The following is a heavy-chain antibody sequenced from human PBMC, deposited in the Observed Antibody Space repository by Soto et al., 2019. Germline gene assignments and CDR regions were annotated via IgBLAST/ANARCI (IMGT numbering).Heavy chain of an antibody. J-gene: IGHJ6*02. V-gene: IGHV4-31*03. CDR1: GGSISSGGDY. Sequence: SETPYLTCTVSGGSISSGGDYWSWIRQHPGKGLEWIGYIYYSGSTYYNPSLKSRVTISVDTSKNQFSLKLSSVTAADTAVYYCARVGSYGPYGMDVSGQGTTVTVSS. CDR2: IYYSGST. D-gene: IGHD5-18*01. CDR3: ARVGSYGPYGMDV.